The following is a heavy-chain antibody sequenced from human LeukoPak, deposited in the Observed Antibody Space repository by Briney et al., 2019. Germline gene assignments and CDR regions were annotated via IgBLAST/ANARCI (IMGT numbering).Heavy chain of an antibody. CDR2: ITGSGDNT. V-gene: IGHV3-23*01. CDR3: ATLWSGYHFDY. Sequence: GGSLRLSCVASGFTFSSYVMNWVRQAPGKGLEWVSTITGSGDNTHHADSVKGRFTISRDNSINTLYLQMNSLRAEDTAVYYCATLWSGYHFDYWGQGTLVTVSS. CDR1: GFTFSSYV. J-gene: IGHJ4*02. D-gene: IGHD3-3*01.